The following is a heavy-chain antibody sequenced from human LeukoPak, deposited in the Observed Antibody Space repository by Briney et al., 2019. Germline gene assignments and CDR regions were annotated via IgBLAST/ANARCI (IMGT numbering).Heavy chain of an antibody. D-gene: IGHD6-6*01. CDR2: FDVAETDT. CDR1: GYTLTELS. CDR3: ARGEEKIYSSSRV. V-gene: IGHV1-24*01. J-gene: IGHJ4*02. Sequence: ASVKVSCKVSGYTLTELSMHWVRQAPGKGLEWMGGFDVAETDTIYAQKFQGRVTMTEDTSTDTAYMELNSLSSEDTAVYYCARGEEKIYSSSRVWGQGTLVTVSS.